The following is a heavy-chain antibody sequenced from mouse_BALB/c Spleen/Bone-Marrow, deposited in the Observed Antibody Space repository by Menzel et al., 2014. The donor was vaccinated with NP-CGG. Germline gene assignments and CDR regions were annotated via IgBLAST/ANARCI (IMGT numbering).Heavy chain of an antibody. V-gene: IGHV1-9*01. J-gene: IGHJ1*01. CDR2: ILPGSGNT. D-gene: IGHD2-1*01. CDR1: GYTFSSYW. CDR3: ARRAGYGNPWYFDV. Sequence: QVQLQQSGPELMKPGASVKISCKATGYTFSSYWIEWVKQRPGHGLEWIGEILPGSGNTHYNEKFEGKATFTADTSSNTAYMQLSSLTAEDSAVYYCARRAGYGNPWYFDVWGAGTTVTVSS.